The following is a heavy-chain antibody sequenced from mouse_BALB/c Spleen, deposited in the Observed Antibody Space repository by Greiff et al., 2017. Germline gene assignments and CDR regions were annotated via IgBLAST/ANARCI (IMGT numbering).Heavy chain of an antibody. J-gene: IGHJ2*01. CDR3: ARRWDGDFDY. CDR2: ISSGGSYT. CDR1: GFTFSSYS. D-gene: IGHD4-1*01. Sequence: EVQVVESGGGLVKPGGSLKLSCAASGFTFSSYSMSWVRQTPGKRLEWVATISSGGSYTYYPDSLKGRFTISRDNAKNTLYLQMSSLRSEDTAMYYCARRWDGDFDYWGQGTTLTVSS. V-gene: IGHV5-9-3*01.